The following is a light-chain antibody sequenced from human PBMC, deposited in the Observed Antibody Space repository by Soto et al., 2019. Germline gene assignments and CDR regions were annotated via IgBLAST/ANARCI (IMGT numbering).Light chain of an antibody. Sequence: TAMTPSPGTLSLSPGERATLSCTTTQSISSKHLAWYQQKPDQAPKLLIYGASIRAAGIPDRFSGSGSGTDFTLTISRLETEDFAVYFCPYVAFVQGTRLESK. CDR3: PYVA. CDR2: GAS. V-gene: IGKV3-20*01. CDR1: QSISSKH. J-gene: IGKJ5*01.